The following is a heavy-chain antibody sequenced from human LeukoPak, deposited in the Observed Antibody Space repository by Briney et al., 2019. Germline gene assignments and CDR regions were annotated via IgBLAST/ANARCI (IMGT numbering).Heavy chain of an antibody. Sequence: GGSLRLFCEASGFTFCGFLVTLVRPAAGQGPEWVANINENGSEKHYVDAVKGRCTITRDNAKKSLSLQMNSLRAEDMGVYYCARGRGIGAWGQGTTVTVSS. CDR1: GFTFCGFL. CDR2: INENGSEK. J-gene: IGHJ6*02. CDR3: ARGRGIGA. V-gene: IGHV3-7*01.